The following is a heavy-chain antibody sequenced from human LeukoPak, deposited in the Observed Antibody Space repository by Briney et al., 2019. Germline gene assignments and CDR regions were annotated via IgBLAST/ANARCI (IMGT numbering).Heavy chain of an antibody. V-gene: IGHV3-30-3*01. D-gene: IGHD1-26*01. CDR1: GFTFSSYA. J-gene: IGHJ4*02. Sequence: PGGSLRLSCAASGFTFSSYAMHWVRQAPGKGLEWVAVISYDGSNKYYADSVKGRFTIPRDNSKNTLYLQMNSLRAEDTAVYYCVQRGGSGSLDYWGQGTLVTVSS. CDR2: ISYDGSNK. CDR3: VQRGGSGSLDY.